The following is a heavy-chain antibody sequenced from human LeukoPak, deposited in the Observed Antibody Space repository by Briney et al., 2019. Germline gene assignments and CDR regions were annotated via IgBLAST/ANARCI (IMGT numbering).Heavy chain of an antibody. V-gene: IGHV3-74*01. D-gene: IGHD3-9*01. CDR1: GFTFSSYS. Sequence: GGSLRLSCAASGFTFSSYSMNWVRQAPGKGLVWVSRINSDGSSTSYADSVKGRFTISRDNAKNTLYLQMNSLRAEDTAVYYCARDFPNYDILTGRGGYGMDVWGQGTTVTVSS. J-gene: IGHJ6*02. CDR3: ARDFPNYDILTGRGGYGMDV. CDR2: INSDGSST.